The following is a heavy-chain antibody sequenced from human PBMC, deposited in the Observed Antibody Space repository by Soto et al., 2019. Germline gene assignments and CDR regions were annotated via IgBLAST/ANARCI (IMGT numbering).Heavy chain of an antibody. J-gene: IGHJ6*02. D-gene: IGHD1-26*01. CDR1: GGSFSGYY. V-gene: IGHV4-34*01. Sequence: SETLSLTCAVYGGSFSGYYWSWVRQPPGKGLEWIGEINHSGCTNYNPSLKNRVTISVDTSKNQFSLMLTSVAAADTAVYYCARPSGSYSYYYGMDVWGQGTTVTVSS. CDR3: ARPSGSYSYYYGMDV. CDR2: INHSGCT.